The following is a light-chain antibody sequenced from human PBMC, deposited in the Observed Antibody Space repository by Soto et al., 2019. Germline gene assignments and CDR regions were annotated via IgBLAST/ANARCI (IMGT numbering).Light chain of an antibody. J-gene: IGKJ1*01. CDR3: HQYGTSPRT. Sequence: PGERATLSCRASQSLRSGDLACYQQIPGQAPGLLIYGASSRATGIPDGFSGSGSGTDFNLTVSRLAPEDFAVYYCHQYGTSPRTFGQGTKVGIK. V-gene: IGKV3-20*01. CDR2: GAS. CDR1: QSLRSGD.